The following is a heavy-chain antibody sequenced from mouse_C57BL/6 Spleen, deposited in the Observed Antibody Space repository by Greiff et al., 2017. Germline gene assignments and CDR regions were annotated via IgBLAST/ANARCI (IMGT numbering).Heavy chain of an antibody. CDR3: TRHLGGYAMDY. CDR2: IDPETGGT. V-gene: IGHV1-15*01. CDR1: GYTFTDYE. J-gene: IGHJ4*01. Sequence: QVQLQQSGAELVRPGASVTLSCKASGYTFTDYEMHWVKQTPVHGLEWIGAIDPETGGTAYNQKFKGKAILTADKSSSTAYMELRSLTSEDSAVYYCTRHLGGYAMDYWGQGTSVTVSS. D-gene: IGHD4-1*01.